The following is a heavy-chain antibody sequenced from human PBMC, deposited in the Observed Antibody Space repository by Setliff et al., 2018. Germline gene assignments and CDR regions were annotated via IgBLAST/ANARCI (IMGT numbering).Heavy chain of an antibody. CDR1: GFTFSTYR. CDR3: ARTCSGSGCYAGLES. CDR2: IWDDGGNK. J-gene: IGHJ4*02. Sequence: GGSLRLSCAASGFTFSTYRMHWVRQAPGKGLEWVAVIWDDGGNKYHADSVKGRFTISRDNSKNTLYLEMNSLRAEDTAVYYCARTCSGSGCYAGLESWGQGTPVTVSS. V-gene: IGHV3-33*08. D-gene: IGHD2-15*01.